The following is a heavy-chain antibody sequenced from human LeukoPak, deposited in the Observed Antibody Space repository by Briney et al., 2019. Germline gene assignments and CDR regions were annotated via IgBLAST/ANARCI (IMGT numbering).Heavy chain of an antibody. Sequence: GGYLRLYCAASGFTFSSYWMNWARQAPGKGLEWVASINHNGNVNYYVDSVKGRFTISRDNAKNSLYLQMSNLRAEDTAGYFCARGGGLDVWGQGATVTVSS. CDR1: GFTFSSYW. CDR2: INHNGNVN. CDR3: ARGGGLDV. V-gene: IGHV3-7*03. D-gene: IGHD3-16*01. J-gene: IGHJ6*02.